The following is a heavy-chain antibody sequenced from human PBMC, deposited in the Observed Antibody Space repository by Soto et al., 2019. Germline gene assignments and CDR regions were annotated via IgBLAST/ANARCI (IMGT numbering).Heavy chain of an antibody. J-gene: IGHJ4*02. V-gene: IGHV4-30-4*01. CDR1: GGSISSGDYY. CDR3: AGTSKAYYAFSYFDY. D-gene: IGHD3-22*01. Sequence: SETLSLTCTVSGGSISSGDYYWSWIRQPPGKGLEWIGYIYYSGSTYYNPSLKSRVTIPIDTSKNQFSLKLSSVTAADTAVYYCAGTSKAYYAFSYFDYWGQGTLVTVSS. CDR2: IYYSGST.